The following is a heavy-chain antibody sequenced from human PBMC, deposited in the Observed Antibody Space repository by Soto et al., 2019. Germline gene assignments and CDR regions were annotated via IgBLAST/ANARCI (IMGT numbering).Heavy chain of an antibody. Sequence: GESLKISCAASGFTFSSYAMSWVRQAPGKGLEWVSAISGSGGSTYYADSVKGRFTISRDNSKNTLYLQMNSLRAEDTAVYYCANFHYYDSSGPNAFDIWGQGTMVTVSS. CDR2: ISGSGGST. J-gene: IGHJ3*02. CDR3: ANFHYYDSSGPNAFDI. CDR1: GFTFSSYA. D-gene: IGHD3-22*01. V-gene: IGHV3-23*01.